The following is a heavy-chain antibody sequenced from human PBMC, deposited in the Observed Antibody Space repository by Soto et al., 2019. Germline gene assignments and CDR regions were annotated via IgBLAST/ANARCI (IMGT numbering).Heavy chain of an antibody. CDR2: ISGSGGST. CDR1: GFTFSSYA. Sequence: GGSLRLSCAASGFTFSSYAMSWVRQAPGKGLEWVSAISGSGGSTYYADSVKGRFTISRDNSKNTLYLQMNSLRAEDTAVYYCAKAFRTAYCSSTSCPSLGPYGMDVWGQGTTVTVSS. J-gene: IGHJ6*02. V-gene: IGHV3-23*01. CDR3: AKAFRTAYCSSTSCPSLGPYGMDV. D-gene: IGHD2-2*01.